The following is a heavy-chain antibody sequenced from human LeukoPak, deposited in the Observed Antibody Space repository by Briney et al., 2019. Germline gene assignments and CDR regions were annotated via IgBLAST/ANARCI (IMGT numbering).Heavy chain of an antibody. CDR2: ISSSSSTI. Sequence: GGSLRLSCAASGFTFSSYSMNWVRQAPGKGLEWVSYISSSSSTIYYADSVKGRFTISRDNAKNSLYLQMNSLRAEDTSVYYCARDGGVRGVPLDYWGQGTLVTVSS. V-gene: IGHV3-48*04. CDR3: ARDGGVRGVPLDY. J-gene: IGHJ4*02. D-gene: IGHD3-10*01. CDR1: GFTFSSYS.